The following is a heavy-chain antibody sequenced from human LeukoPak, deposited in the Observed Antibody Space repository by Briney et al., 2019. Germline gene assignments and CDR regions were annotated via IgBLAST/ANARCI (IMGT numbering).Heavy chain of an antibody. V-gene: IGHV3-48*01. CDR1: GFTFSNYN. D-gene: IGHD2-15*01. J-gene: IGHJ4*02. CDR2: ISSSSSTI. CDR3: ARGLYCSGGSCYGRFDY. Sequence: GGSLRLSCAASGFTFSNYNMNWVRQAPGKGLEWVSYISSSSSTIYYADSVKGRFTISRDNAKSSLYLQMNSLRAEDTAVYYCARGLYCSGGSCYGRFDYWGQGTLVTVSS.